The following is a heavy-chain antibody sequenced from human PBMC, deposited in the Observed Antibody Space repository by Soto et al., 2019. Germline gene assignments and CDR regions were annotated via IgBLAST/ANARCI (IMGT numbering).Heavy chain of an antibody. Sequence: LSLTCDVSDESVTSPGNYWNWIRQRPDTGLEWIGYISSGGSPFYNPSLKSRVSISLDTSKNVISLTLRSVTAADTAVYYCTLNHCAGGGCYDRDYWGRGTRVTVSS. V-gene: IGHV4-31*11. J-gene: IGHJ1*01. CDR3: TLNHCAGGGCYDRDY. CDR2: ISSGGSP. CDR1: DESVTSPGNY. D-gene: IGHD2-15*01.